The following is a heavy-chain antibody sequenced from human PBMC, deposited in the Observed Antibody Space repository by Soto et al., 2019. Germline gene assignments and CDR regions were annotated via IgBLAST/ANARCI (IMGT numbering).Heavy chain of an antibody. CDR2: IYHSGST. CDR3: ARWAILTGYYPDL. Sequence: SETLSLTCAVSGGSISSSNWWSWVRQPPGKGLEWIGEIYHSGSTNYNPSLKSRVTISVDKSKNQFSLKLSSVTASDTAMYYCARWAILTGYYPDLWGQGTLVTVSS. D-gene: IGHD3-9*01. CDR1: GGSISSSNW. V-gene: IGHV4-4*02. J-gene: IGHJ5*02.